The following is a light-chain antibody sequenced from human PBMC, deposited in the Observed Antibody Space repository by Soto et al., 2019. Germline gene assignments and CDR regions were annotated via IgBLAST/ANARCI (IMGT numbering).Light chain of an antibody. Sequence: QSVLTQPPSASGSPGQSVTISCTGTSSDVGGYNYVSWYQQHPGQAPKLIIYEVSKRPSGVPDRFSGSKSGNSASLTVSGLQAEDEADYYCSSYVSTKSDVFGTGTKVTVL. CDR2: EVS. J-gene: IGLJ1*01. V-gene: IGLV2-8*01. CDR1: SSDVGGYNY. CDR3: SSYVSTKSDV.